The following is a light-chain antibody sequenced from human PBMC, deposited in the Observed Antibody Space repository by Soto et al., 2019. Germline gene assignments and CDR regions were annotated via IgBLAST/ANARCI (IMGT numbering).Light chain of an antibody. V-gene: IGKV4-1*01. CDR1: QSVLYSSNNKNY. CDR3: QQYYSTPLT. Sequence: DIVMTQSPDSLAVSLGERATINCKSSQSVLYSSNNKNYLVWYQQRPGQPPKMLIYWACTRESGVPDRFSGSGSGTDFTLTISSLQAEDVAVYYCQQYYSTPLTFGQGTQVEIK. J-gene: IGKJ1*01. CDR2: WAC.